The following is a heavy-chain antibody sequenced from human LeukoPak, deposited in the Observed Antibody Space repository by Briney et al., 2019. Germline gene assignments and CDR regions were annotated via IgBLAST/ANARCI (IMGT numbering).Heavy chain of an antibody. CDR3: ARDSTATTTDY. CDR1: GFTVSSNY. V-gene: IGHV3-53*01. CDR2: IYSGDST. Sequence: GRFLRLSCAASGFTVSSNYMTWVRQAPGKGLEWVSVIYSGDSTYYADSVKGRFTISRDSSKNTLYLQMNSLRAEDTAVYYCARDSTATTTDYWGQGALVTVSS. J-gene: IGHJ4*02. D-gene: IGHD4-17*01.